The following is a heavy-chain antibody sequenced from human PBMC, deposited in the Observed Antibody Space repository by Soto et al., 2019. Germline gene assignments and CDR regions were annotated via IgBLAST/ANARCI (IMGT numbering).Heavy chain of an antibody. CDR3: AKSAVGVLRFLEWSNTFDY. Sequence: QVQLVESGGGVVQPGRSLRLSCAASGFTFSSYGMHWVRQAPGKGLEWVAVISYDGSNKYYADSVKGRFTISRDNSKNPLYLEMGSLRAEDTAVYYCAKSAVGVLRFLEWSNTFDYWGQGTLVTVSS. J-gene: IGHJ4*02. CDR1: GFTFSSYG. V-gene: IGHV3-30*18. CDR2: ISYDGSNK. D-gene: IGHD3-3*01.